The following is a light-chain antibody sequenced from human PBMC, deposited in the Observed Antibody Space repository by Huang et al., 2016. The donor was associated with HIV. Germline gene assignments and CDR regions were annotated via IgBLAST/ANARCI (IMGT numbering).Light chain of an antibody. V-gene: IGKV2-28*01. Sequence: DIVMTQSPLSLPVTLAEPASISCRSSQSLLPSNGYNYLSWFMQKTGQSPKLLIYLGSNRASWGPERFSGSGSGAEFTLKISRVEAEDVGVYYCMQGLQIPHTFGQGTKLEIK. CDR3: MQGLQIPHT. CDR1: QSLLPSNGYNY. J-gene: IGKJ2*01. CDR2: LGS.